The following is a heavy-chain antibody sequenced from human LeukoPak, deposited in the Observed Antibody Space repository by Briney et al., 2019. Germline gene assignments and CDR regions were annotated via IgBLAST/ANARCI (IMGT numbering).Heavy chain of an antibody. CDR2: INPNLGDT. CDR1: GYTFTGYY. Sequence: ASVKVSCKASGYTFTGYYMHWVRQAPGQRLEWMGWINPNLGDTNYAQKFQGRVTMTRDTSISTAYMELTRLRSDETAVYYCAKLASGGDYWGQGTLVTVSS. V-gene: IGHV1-2*02. J-gene: IGHJ4*02. CDR3: AKLASGGDY. D-gene: IGHD3-10*01.